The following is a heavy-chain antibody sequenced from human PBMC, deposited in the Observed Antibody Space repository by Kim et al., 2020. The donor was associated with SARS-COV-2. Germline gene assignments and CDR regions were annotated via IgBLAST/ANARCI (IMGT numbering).Heavy chain of an antibody. J-gene: IGHJ6*02. CDR1: GGSISSGGYY. V-gene: IGHV4-31*03. CDR3: ARSSLTMVRGVIITQDGMDV. CDR2: IYYSGST. Sequence: SETLSLTCTVSGGSISSGGYYWSWIRQHPGKGLEWIGYIYYSGSTYYNPSLKSRVTISVDTSKNQFSLKLSSVTAADTAVYYCARSSLTMVRGVIITQDGMDVWGQGTTVTVSS. D-gene: IGHD3-10*01.